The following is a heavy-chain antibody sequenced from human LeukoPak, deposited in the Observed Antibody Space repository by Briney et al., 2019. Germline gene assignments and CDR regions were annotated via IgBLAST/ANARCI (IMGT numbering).Heavy chain of an antibody. CDR3: AREARQVHYYYYYYMDV. Sequence: PSETLSLTCTVSGGSISSSNYYWGWLRQPPGKGLEWIGSIYYSGSTYYNPSLKSRVAISVDTSKNQFSLKLSSVTAADTAVYYCAREARQVHYYYYYYMDVWGKGTTVTVSS. D-gene: IGHD6-6*01. V-gene: IGHV4-39*07. CDR1: GGSISSSNYY. CDR2: IYYSGST. J-gene: IGHJ6*03.